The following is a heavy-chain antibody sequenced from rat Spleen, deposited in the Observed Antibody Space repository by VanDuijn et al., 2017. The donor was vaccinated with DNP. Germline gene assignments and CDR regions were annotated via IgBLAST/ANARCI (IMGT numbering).Heavy chain of an antibody. CDR3: VRPDYYDGSYPFF. CDR1: GFTFSNYY. D-gene: IGHD1-12*02. J-gene: IGHJ1*01. CDR2: ISYDGRST. Sequence: EVQLVESGGGLVQPGRSLKLSCAASGFTFSNYYMAWVRQAPKKGLEWVASISYDGRSTYYGDSVRGRFTVSRDDSTSTLYLQMDSLRSEDTATYYCVRPDYYDGSYPFFWGPGTMVTVSS. V-gene: IGHV5-22*01.